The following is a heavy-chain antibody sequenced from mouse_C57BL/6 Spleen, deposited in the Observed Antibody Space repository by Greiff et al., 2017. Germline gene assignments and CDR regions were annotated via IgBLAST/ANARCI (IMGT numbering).Heavy chain of an antibody. CDR1: GFTFNTYA. D-gene: IGHD1-3*01. CDR2: IRSKSSNYAT. V-gene: IGHV10-3*01. CDR3: VRVEWSNYAMDC. J-gene: IGHJ4*01. Sequence: EVLLVESGGGFVQPKGSLKLSCAASGFTFNTYAMHWVRQAPGQGLEWVARIRSKSSNYATYYADSVKDRFTISRDASQSMLYLQMNNLKTEDAAMYYGVRVEWSNYAMDCRGQGTSVTVS.